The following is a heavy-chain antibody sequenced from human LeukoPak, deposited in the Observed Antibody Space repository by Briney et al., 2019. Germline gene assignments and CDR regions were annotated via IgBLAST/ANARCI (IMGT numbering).Heavy chain of an antibody. J-gene: IGHJ4*02. CDR1: GYTFTSYY. CDR3: AKVPRWDYSDSSGHYRGSY. Sequence: ASVKVSCKASGYTFTSYYIYWVRQAPGQGLEWMGIINPTGGSTSYAQKFQGRVTMTRDTSTSTVYMELSSLRAEDTAVYYCAKVPRWDYSDSSGHYRGSYWGQGTLVTVSS. D-gene: IGHD3-22*01. CDR2: INPTGGST. V-gene: IGHV1-46*01.